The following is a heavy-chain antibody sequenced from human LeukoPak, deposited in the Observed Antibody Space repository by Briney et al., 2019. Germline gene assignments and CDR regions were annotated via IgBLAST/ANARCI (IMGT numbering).Heavy chain of an antibody. D-gene: IGHD4-17*01. Sequence: ASVKVSCKASGYTFSSYAMNWVRQAPGQGLEWMGWINTNSGNPTYAQGFTGRFVFSLDTSVSTAYLQISSLQAEDTAVYYCARSNNDGDYLGVGFDYWGQGTLVTVSS. J-gene: IGHJ4*02. CDR2: INTNSGNP. CDR1: GYTFSSYA. CDR3: ARSNNDGDYLGVGFDY. V-gene: IGHV7-4-1*02.